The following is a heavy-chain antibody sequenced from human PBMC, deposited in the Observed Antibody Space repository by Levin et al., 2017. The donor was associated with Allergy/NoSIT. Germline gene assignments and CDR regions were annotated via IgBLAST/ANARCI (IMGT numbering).Heavy chain of an antibody. CDR2: IYYSGST. J-gene: IGHJ4*02. CDR1: GGSISSSSYY. V-gene: IGHV4-39*01. Sequence: PSETLSLTCTVSGGSISSSSYYWGWIRQPPGKGLEWIGSIYYSGSTYYNPSLKSRVTISVDTSKNQFSLKLSSVTAADTAVYYCARHEDRRSPTTVTTNFDYWGQGTLVTVSS. CDR3: ARHEDRRSPTTVTTNFDY. D-gene: IGHD4-17*01.